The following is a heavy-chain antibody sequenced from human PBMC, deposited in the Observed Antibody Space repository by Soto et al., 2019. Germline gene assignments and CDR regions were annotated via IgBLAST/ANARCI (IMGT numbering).Heavy chain of an antibody. D-gene: IGHD2-21*02. CDR1: GYTFTDYG. J-gene: IGHJ5*01. V-gene: IGHV1-18*01. CDR2: INTNNGNT. CDR3: SRKRCCSDCLTLAS. Sequence: ASVKVSCKASGYTFTDYGINWVRQAPGQGLEWMGWINTNNGNTKYEQKFQDRVTMTTDTSTSTAYMELRSLRSHDTAVYYCSRKRCCSDCLTLASWGQGTLVTVSS.